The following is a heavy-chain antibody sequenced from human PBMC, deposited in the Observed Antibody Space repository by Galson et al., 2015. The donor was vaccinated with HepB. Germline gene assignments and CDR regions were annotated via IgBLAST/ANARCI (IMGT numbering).Heavy chain of an antibody. CDR2: IKQDGSEK. Sequence: SLRLSCAASGFTFSSYGMHWVRQAPGKGLEWVANIKQDGSEKYYVDSVKGRFTISRDNAKNSLYLQMNSLRAEDTAVYYCARVKTGTTNYYYYYMDVWGKGTTVTVSS. V-gene: IGHV3-7*01. CDR3: ARVKTGTTNYYYYYMDV. J-gene: IGHJ6*03. D-gene: IGHD1-7*01. CDR1: GFTFSSYG.